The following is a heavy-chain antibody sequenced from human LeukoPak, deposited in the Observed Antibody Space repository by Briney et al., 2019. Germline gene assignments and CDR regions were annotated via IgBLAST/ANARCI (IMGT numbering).Heavy chain of an antibody. CDR3: ARDQINYYDFWSGYYPTIDY. Sequence: TGGSLRLSCAASGFTFSSYSMNWVRQAPGKGLERVSSISSSSSYIYYADSVKGRFTISRDNAKNSLYLQMNSLRAEDTAVYYCARDQINYYDFWSGYYPTIDYWGQGTLVTVSS. CDR1: GFTFSSYS. J-gene: IGHJ4*02. CDR2: ISSSSSYI. D-gene: IGHD3-3*01. V-gene: IGHV3-21*01.